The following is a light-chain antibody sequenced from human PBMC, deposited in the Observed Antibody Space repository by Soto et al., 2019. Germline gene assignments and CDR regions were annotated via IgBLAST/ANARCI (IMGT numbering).Light chain of an antibody. CDR1: SSDVGGYNL. CDR3: CSYSGGNTYVV. CDR2: EVN. Sequence: QSALTQPASVSGSPEQSITISCTGTSSDVGGYNLVSWYQHHPGQAPKLMIFEVNKRPSGISHRFSGSKSGNTASLTISGLQADDEADYYCCSYSGGNTYVVFGGGTKVTVL. J-gene: IGLJ2*01. V-gene: IGLV2-23*02.